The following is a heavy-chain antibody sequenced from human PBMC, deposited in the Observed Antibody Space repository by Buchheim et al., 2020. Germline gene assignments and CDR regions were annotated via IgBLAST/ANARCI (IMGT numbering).Heavy chain of an antibody. CDR2: ISSSSSYI. D-gene: IGHD6-13*01. CDR3: ARGGGGLSSWHFDY. CDR1: GFTFSNNR. V-gene: IGHV3-21*01. J-gene: IGHJ4*02. Sequence: EVQLVESGGGLVKPGGSLRLSCAASGFTFSNNRLNWVRQAPGKGLEWVSSISSSSSYIYYVDSVKGRFTISRDNAKNSLYREMNSLRAEDTAVYYCARGGGGLSSWHFDYWGQGT.